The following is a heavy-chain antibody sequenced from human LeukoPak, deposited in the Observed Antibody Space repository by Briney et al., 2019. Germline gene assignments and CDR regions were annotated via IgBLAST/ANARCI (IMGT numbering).Heavy chain of an antibody. J-gene: IGHJ4*02. V-gene: IGHV3-23*01. Sequence: GSLRLSCAASGFTFSSYAMSWVRQAPGKGLEWVSAISGSGGSTYYADSVKGRFTISRDNSKNTLYLQMNSLRAEDTAVYYCAKVSYCSSTSCYRATAYWGQGTLVTVSS. CDR1: GFTFSSYA. D-gene: IGHD2-2*02. CDR3: AKVSYCSSTSCYRATAY. CDR2: ISGSGGST.